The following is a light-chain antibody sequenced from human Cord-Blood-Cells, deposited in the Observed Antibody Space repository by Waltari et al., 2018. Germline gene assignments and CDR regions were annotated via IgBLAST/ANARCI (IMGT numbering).Light chain of an antibody. V-gene: IGKV2-28*01. CDR2: LGS. Sequence: DIVMTQSPLSLPVTPGEPASISCRSSQSLLHSNGYNYLDWYLQKPGQSPQLLIYLGSNRASGVPDRFSGSGSGTDFTLKINRVEAEDVGVYYCMQALQTSYTFGQGTKLEIK. CDR1: QSLLHSNGYNY. CDR3: MQALQTSYT. J-gene: IGKJ2*01.